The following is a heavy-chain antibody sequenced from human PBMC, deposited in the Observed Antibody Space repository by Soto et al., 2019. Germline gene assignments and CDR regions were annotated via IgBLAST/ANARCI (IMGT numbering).Heavy chain of an antibody. CDR3: ARDLAKGGGSAGFDY. CDR2: VNSATVDT. J-gene: IGHJ4*02. D-gene: IGHD1-26*01. CDR1: GYSFTTYT. Sequence: QVQLVQSGAEVKKPGASVMVSCKASGYSFTTYTIHWVRQVPGQGLEWMGWVNSATVDTKYSQKFQGRVTFSRDTSANTAYMTLSRLTSDDTAVYYCARDLAKGGGSAGFDYWGQGTLVTVSS. V-gene: IGHV1-3*01.